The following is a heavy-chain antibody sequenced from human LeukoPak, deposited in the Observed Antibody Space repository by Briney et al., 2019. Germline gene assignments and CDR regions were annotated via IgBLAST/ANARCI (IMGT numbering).Heavy chain of an antibody. CDR2: IYYSGST. D-gene: IGHD6-25*01. V-gene: IGHV4-39*01. Sequence: SETLSLTCTVSGGSISSSSYYWGWIRQPPGKGLEWIGSIYYSGSTYYNPSPMSRVTISVDTSKSQFSLDLSSVTAADTALYFCGRRLEIATAIDNWGQGILVTVSS. J-gene: IGHJ4*02. CDR3: GRRLEIATAIDN. CDR1: GGSISSSSYY.